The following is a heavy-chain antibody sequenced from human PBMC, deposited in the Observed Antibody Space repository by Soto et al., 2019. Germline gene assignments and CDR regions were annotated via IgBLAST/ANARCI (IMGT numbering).Heavy chain of an antibody. CDR3: ARSIITTRGFDAFDI. CDR1: GYTFTNYY. CDR2: INPCYGST. D-gene: IGHD3-10*01. V-gene: IGHV1-46*01. Sequence: QVELVQPGAEVKRPGASVKLSCKASGYTFTNYYIHWVRQAPGPGLEWMGMINPCYGSTDYGQRFQGRFTMTRDTSTSTVYMDVSSLXXDDTAVYYCARSIITTRGFDAFDIWGXGXXVSVS. J-gene: IGHJ3*02.